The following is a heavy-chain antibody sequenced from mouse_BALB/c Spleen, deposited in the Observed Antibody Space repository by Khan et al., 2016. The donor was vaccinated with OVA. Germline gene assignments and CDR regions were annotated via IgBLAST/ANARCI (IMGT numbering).Heavy chain of an antibody. CDR2: IGYSGTP. Sequence: EVQLVEPGPGLLKPPQPLPFTCIVTGYSITSDYAWNWFRQFPGNKLEWLAYIGYSGTPTYNPSLRSRISITRDTSKNQYFLLLNSVTTVNTATYYCANGGLLLRYPDYFDYGDQGTTLAVSS. CDR3: ANGGLLLRYPDYFDY. J-gene: IGHJ2*01. V-gene: IGHV3-2*02. CDR1: GYSITSDYA. D-gene: IGHD1-1*01.